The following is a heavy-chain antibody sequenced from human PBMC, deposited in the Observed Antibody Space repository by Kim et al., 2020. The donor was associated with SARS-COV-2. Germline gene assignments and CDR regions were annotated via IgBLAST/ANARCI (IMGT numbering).Heavy chain of an antibody. Sequence: GGSLRLSCAASGFTFDDYAMHWVRQAPGKGLEWVSGISWNSGTIGYADSVKGRFTISRDNAKTSLYLQMNSLRAEDTALYYCAKIRWDFTDYGMDVWGQG. CDR3: AKIRWDFTDYGMDV. V-gene: IGHV3-9*01. CDR1: GFTFDDYA. CDR2: ISWNSGTI. J-gene: IGHJ6*02. D-gene: IGHD2-8*02.